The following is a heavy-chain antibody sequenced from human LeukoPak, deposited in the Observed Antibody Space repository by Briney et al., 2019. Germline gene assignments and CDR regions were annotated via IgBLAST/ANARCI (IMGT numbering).Heavy chain of an antibody. CDR1: GGTFSSYA. Sequence: GASVKVSCKASGGTFSSYAISWVRQAPGQGLEWMGGIIPIFGTANYAQKFQGRVTITADKSTSTAYMELSSLRSEDTAVYYCARVPSVARSSPFTNWFDPWGQGTLVTVSS. J-gene: IGHJ5*02. CDR3: ARVPSVARSSPFTNWFDP. D-gene: IGHD6-6*01. CDR2: IIPIFGTA. V-gene: IGHV1-69*06.